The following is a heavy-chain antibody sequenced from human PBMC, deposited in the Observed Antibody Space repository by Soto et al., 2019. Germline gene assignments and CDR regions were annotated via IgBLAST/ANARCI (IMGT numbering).Heavy chain of an antibody. Sequence: PSETLSLTCRVSGVSISTFYWSWIRQPPGKGLEWIGYIYNTGNTNYNPSLKNRVTIAIDTSKNQFSLKLSSVTAADTAVYYCARLHLGYSSSWRTFDYWGQGTLVTVSS. CDR3: ARLHLGYSSSWRTFDY. CDR2: IYNTGNT. D-gene: IGHD6-13*01. CDR1: GVSISTFY. J-gene: IGHJ4*02. V-gene: IGHV4-59*08.